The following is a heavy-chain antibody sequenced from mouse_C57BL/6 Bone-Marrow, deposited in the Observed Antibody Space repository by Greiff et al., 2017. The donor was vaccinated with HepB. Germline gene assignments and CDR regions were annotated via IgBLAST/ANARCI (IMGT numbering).Heavy chain of an antibody. CDR2: IDPSDSYT. CDR1: GYTFTSYW. CDR3: ASKGDYYGSSYWYFDV. D-gene: IGHD1-1*01. J-gene: IGHJ1*03. V-gene: IGHV1-50*01. Sequence: VQLQQSGAEFVKPGASVKLSCKASGYTFTSYWMQWVKQRPGQGLEWIGEIDPSDSYTNYNQKFKGKATLTVDTSSSTAYMQLSSLTSEDSAVYYCASKGDYYGSSYWYFDVWGTGTTVTVSS.